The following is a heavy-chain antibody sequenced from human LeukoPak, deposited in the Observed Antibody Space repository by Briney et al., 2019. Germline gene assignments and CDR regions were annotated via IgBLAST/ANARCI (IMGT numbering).Heavy chain of an antibody. CDR1: GGSISNYY. CDR3: ASGSSGYDP. D-gene: IGHD5-12*01. J-gene: IGHJ5*02. CDR2: IYSSGTT. Sequence: SETLSLTCTVSGGSISNYYWSWIRQPAGKGLEWIGRIYSSGTTIYNPSPKSRVTMSVDTSKNQFSLKLSSVTAADTAVYFCASGSSGYDPWGQGTLVTVSS. V-gene: IGHV4-4*07.